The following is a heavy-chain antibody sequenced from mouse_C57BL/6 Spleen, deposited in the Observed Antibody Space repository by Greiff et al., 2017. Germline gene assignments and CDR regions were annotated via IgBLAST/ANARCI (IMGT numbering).Heavy chain of an antibody. D-gene: IGHD2-3*01. CDR2: IYPGDGDT. V-gene: IGHV1-82*01. J-gene: IGHJ1*03. CDR1: GYAFSSSW. Sequence: QVQLQQSGPELVKPGASVKISCKASGYAFSSSWMNWVKQRPGKGLEWIGRIYPGDGDTNYNGKFKGKATLTADKSSSTAYMQLSSLTSEDSAVYFCARRRIYDGYGYWYFDVWGTGTTVTVSS. CDR3: ARRRIYDGYGYWYFDV.